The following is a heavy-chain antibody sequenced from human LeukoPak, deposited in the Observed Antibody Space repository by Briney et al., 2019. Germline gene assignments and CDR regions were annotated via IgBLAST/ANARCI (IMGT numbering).Heavy chain of an antibody. D-gene: IGHD1-14*01. V-gene: IGHV1-24*01. CDR2: FAPEDGET. CDR1: GYTLTELS. Sequence: ASVKVSCKVSGYTLTELSMHWVRPARAKGLEWMGGFAPEDGETIYAQKFQGRVTMTDDTSTDTDYMELSSLRSEDTAVYYCATLTTADAFDIWGQGTMVTVSS. J-gene: IGHJ3*02. CDR3: ATLTTADAFDI.